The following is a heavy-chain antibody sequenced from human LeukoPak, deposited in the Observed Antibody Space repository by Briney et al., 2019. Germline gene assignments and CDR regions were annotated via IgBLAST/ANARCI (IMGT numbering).Heavy chain of an antibody. CDR3: ARDSLGVIEYSSSSLDY. Sequence: GGSLRLSCAGFGFTLNEYAMHWVRQAPGKGLVWVSRINSDGSSTSYADSVKGRFTISRDNAKNTLYVQMNSLRAEDTAVYFCARDSLGVIEYSSSSLDYWGQGTLVTVST. J-gene: IGHJ4*02. D-gene: IGHD6-6*01. CDR2: INSDGSST. V-gene: IGHV3-74*01. CDR1: GFTLNEYA.